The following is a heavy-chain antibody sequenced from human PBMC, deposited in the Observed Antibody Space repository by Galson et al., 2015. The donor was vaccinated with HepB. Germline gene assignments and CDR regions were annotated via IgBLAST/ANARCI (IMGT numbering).Heavy chain of an antibody. CDR1: GFTFSSYA. CDR3: ARDRDDYSNYDDSGDY. D-gene: IGHD4-11*01. J-gene: IGHJ4*02. CDR2: ISYDGSNK. V-gene: IGHV3-30-3*01. Sequence: SLRLSCAASGFTFSSYAMHWVRQAPGKGLEWVAVISYDGSNKYYADSVKGRFTISRDNSKDTLYLQMNSLRAEDTAVYYCARDRDDYSNYDDSGDYWGQGTLVTVSS.